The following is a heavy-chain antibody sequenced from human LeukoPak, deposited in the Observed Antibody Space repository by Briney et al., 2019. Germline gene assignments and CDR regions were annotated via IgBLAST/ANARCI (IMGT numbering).Heavy chain of an antibody. J-gene: IGHJ4*02. CDR1: GLTFSSYA. CDR2: ISGSGGSI. CDR3: ARAPGNYFDY. D-gene: IGHD1-14*01. Sequence: GGSLRLSCAASGLTFSSYAMSWVRQAPGKGLEWVSSISGSGGSIYYADSVKGRFTISRDNAKNSLYLQMNSLRAEDTAVCYCARAPGNYFDYWGQGTLVTVSS. V-gene: IGHV3-21*01.